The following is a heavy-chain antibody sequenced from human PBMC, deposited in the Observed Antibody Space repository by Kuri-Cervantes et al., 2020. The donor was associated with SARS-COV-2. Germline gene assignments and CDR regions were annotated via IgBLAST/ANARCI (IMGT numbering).Heavy chain of an antibody. D-gene: IGHD5-18*01. CDR3: ASTGYSYEYYYYGMDV. J-gene: IGHJ6*02. CDR1: GFTFSSYG. V-gene: IGHV3-33*01. Sequence: SCAASGFTFSSYGMHWVRQAPGKGLEWVSVIWYDGSNKYYGDSVKGRFSISRDNSKNTLYLQMNSLRAEDTAVYYCASTGYSYEYYYYGMDVWGQGTTVTVSS. CDR2: IWYDGSNK.